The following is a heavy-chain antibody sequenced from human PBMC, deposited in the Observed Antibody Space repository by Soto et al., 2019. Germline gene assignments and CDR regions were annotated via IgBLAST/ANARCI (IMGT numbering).Heavy chain of an antibody. V-gene: IGHV4-39*01. Sequence: QLQLQESGPGLVKPSETLSLTCTVSGGSISSSSYYWGWIRQPPGKGLEWIGSIYYSGSTYYNPSLKSRVLISVDTSKHQFSLTLSSGTAADTAVYYCARHPQKGYYYDSSGYYYWYFDLWGRGTLVTVSS. D-gene: IGHD3-22*01. CDR3: ARHPQKGYYYDSSGYYYWYFDL. CDR2: IYYSGST. CDR1: GGSISSSSYY. J-gene: IGHJ2*01.